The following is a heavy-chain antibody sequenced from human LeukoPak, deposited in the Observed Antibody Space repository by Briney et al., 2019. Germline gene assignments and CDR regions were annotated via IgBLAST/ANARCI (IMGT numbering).Heavy chain of an antibody. CDR1: GGSFSGYY. CDR3: ARGGPYYDFWSGYHYYFDY. Sequence: SETLSLTCAVYGGSFSGYYWSWLRQPPGKGLEWIGEINHSGSTNYNPSLKSRVTISVDTSKNQFSLKLSSVTAADTAVYYCARGGPYYDFWSGYHYYFDYWGQGTLVTVSS. J-gene: IGHJ4*02. V-gene: IGHV4-34*01. D-gene: IGHD3-3*01. CDR2: INHSGST.